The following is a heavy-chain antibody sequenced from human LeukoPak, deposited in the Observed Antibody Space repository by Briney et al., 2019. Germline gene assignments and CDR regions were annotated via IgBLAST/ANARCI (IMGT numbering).Heavy chain of an antibody. CDR2: ISGSDGKT. D-gene: IGHD3-22*01. J-gene: IGHJ4*02. CDR3: ARESYDSSGYYGD. CDR1: GFTFSNYA. Sequence: PGGSLRLSCAASGFTFSNYAMTWVRQAPGKGLEWVSLISGSDGKTYYADSVRGRFTISRDNAKNSLYLQMNSLRAEDTAVYYCARESYDSSGYYGDWGQGTLVTVSS. V-gene: IGHV3-23*01.